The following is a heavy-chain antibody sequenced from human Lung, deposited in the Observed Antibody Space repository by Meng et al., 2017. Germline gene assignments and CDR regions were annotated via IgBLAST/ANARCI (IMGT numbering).Heavy chain of an antibody. CDR3: ARGPTTMAHDFDY. CDR1: GGSFSDYY. CDR2: INHSGST. J-gene: IGHJ4*02. V-gene: IGHV4-34*01. D-gene: IGHD4-11*01. Sequence: QVQIQQWGAVLLKPSETLSLTCVVSGGSFSDYYWSWIRQPPGKGLEWIGEINHSGSTNYNPSLESRATISVDTSQNNLSLKLSSVTAADSAVYYCARGPTTMAHDFDYWGQGTLVTVSS.